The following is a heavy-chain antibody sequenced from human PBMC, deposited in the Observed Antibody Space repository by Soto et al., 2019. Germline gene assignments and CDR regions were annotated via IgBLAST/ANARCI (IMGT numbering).Heavy chain of an antibody. J-gene: IGHJ4*02. CDR2: ISAYNGNT. CDR1: GYTFASYG. CDR3: ARGYCTNGVCYETPFDY. V-gene: IGHV1-18*01. Sequence: QVQLVQSGAEVKKPGASVKVSCKASGYTFASYGISWVRQAPGQGLEWMGWISAYNGNTNYAQKLQGRVTMTTDTSTSTAYMELRSLRSDDTAVYYCARGYCTNGVCYETPFDYWGQGTLVTVSS. D-gene: IGHD2-8*01.